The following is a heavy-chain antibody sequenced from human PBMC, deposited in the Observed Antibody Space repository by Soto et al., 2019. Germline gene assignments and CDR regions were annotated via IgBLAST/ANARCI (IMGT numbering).Heavy chain of an antibody. Sequence: QVQLQESGPGLVKPSETLSLTCTVSGGSISSYYWSWIRQPPGKGLEWIGYIYYSGSTNYNPSLKSRVTISVDTSKNQFSLKLSSVTAADTAVYYCARGAYSSSWQWDFYYGMDVWGQGTTVTVSS. CDR2: IYYSGST. V-gene: IGHV4-59*01. CDR3: ARGAYSSSWQWDFYYGMDV. J-gene: IGHJ6*02. CDR1: GGSISSYY. D-gene: IGHD6-13*01.